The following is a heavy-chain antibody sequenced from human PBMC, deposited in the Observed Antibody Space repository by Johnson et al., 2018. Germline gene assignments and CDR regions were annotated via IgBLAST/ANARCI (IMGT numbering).Heavy chain of an antibody. CDR1: GFTFSNAW. CDR3: AREYCSSTSCSHYYGMDV. J-gene: IGHJ6*02. D-gene: IGHD2-2*01. CDR2: IKSKTDGGTT. Sequence: VQLVQSGGGLVKPGGSLRLSCAASGFTFSNAWMSWVRQAPGKGLEWVGRIKSKTDGGTTDYAAPVKGRFTISRDDSKNTLYLQMNSLRAEDTAVYYCAREYCSSTSCSHYYGMDVWGQGTTVTVSS. V-gene: IGHV3-15*01.